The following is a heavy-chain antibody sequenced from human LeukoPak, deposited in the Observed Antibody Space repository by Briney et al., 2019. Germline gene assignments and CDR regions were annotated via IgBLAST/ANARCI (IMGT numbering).Heavy chain of an antibody. J-gene: IGHJ4*02. Sequence: ASVKVSCKASGYTFTSYDINWVRQATGQGLEWMGWMNPNSGNTGYAQKFQGRVTMSRNTSISTAYMELSSLRSEDTAVYYCARGVSVAAAGTRDYWGQGTLVTVSS. D-gene: IGHD6-13*01. CDR2: MNPNSGNT. CDR3: ARGVSVAAAGTRDY. CDR1: GYTFTSYD. V-gene: IGHV1-8*01.